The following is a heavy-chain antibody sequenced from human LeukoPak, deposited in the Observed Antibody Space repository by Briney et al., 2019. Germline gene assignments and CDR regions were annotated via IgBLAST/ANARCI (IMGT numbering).Heavy chain of an antibody. CDR1: GFTFSSYA. CDR2: ISGSADNT. V-gene: IGHV3-23*01. CDR3: AKATTRGAAPTYYYYGMDV. Sequence: GGSLRLSCAASGFTFSSYAMSWVRQAPGKGLEWVSGISGSADNTYHADSVKGRFTISRDNSKNTLYLQMNSLRADDTALYYCAKATTRGAAPTYYYYGMDVWGHGTTVIVSS. J-gene: IGHJ6*02. D-gene: IGHD1-1*01.